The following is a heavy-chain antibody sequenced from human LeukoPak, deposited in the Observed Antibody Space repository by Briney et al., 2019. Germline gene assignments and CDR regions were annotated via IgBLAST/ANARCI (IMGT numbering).Heavy chain of an antibody. CDR1: GFTVSSRY. D-gene: IGHD2-21*02. V-gene: IGHV3-53*01. J-gene: IGHJ4*02. CDR3: ARGESSDCTCIDY. CDR2: IHGDGST. Sequence: PGGSLRLSCAASGFTVSSRYMSWVRQAPAKGLEWVSVIHGDGSTYYADSVKGRFTISRDNSKNTLYLQMNSLRAEDTAVYYCARGESSDCTCIDYWGQGTLVSVSS.